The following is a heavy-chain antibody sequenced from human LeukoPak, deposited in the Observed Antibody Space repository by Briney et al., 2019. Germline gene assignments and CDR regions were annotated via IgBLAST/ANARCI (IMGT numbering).Heavy chain of an antibody. Sequence: PSGRSLRLSCAASGFTFDDYAMHWVRQAPGKGLEWVSGISWNSGSIGYADSVKGRFTISRGNAKNSLYLQMNSLRAEDTALYYCAKDKQSSSWHEFDYWGQGTLVTVSS. V-gene: IGHV3-9*01. D-gene: IGHD6-13*01. CDR2: ISWNSGSI. CDR3: AKDKQSSSWHEFDY. J-gene: IGHJ4*02. CDR1: GFTFDDYA.